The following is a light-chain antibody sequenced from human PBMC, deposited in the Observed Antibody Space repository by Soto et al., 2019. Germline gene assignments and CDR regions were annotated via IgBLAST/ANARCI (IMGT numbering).Light chain of an antibody. CDR2: KDS. V-gene: IGLV3-27*01. Sequence: YELTQPSSVSVSPGQTARITCSGDVLAKKYARWFQQKPGQAPVLVIYKDSERPSGIPERFSGSSSGTTVTLTISGAQVEDEADYYCYSAADNNLGVFGGGTQLTVL. J-gene: IGLJ7*01. CDR3: YSAADNNLGV. CDR1: VLAKKY.